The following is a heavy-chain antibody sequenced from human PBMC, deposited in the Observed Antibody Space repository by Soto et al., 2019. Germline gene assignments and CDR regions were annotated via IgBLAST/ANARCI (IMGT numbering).Heavy chain of an antibody. CDR3: ARSVAVPGAHIDY. J-gene: IGHJ4*02. D-gene: IGHD6-19*01. CDR1: GGCISGSY. V-gene: IGHV4-59*01. CDR2: VYYTGST. Sequence: SETLAISCSVSGGCISGSYWSWIRQSPGKGLEWLGYVYYTGSTNYSPSLRSRVSISVDTSKNEFSLRLSSVTAADTAVYFCARSVAVPGAHIDYWGQGTQVTVSS.